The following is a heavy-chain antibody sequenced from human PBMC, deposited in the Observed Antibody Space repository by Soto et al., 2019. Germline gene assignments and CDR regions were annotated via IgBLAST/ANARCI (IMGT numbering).Heavy chain of an antibody. V-gene: IGHV3-23*01. J-gene: IGHJ5*02. CDR3: AKESRSHPQGWFDP. D-gene: IGHD2-15*01. CDR1: GFTFSSYA. Sequence: EVQLLESGGGLVQPGESLRLSCAASGFTFSSYAMTWVRQAPGKGLDWVSAISGSGDYTYFADSVKGRFTLSRDNSKDTLYLQMSSLRVEDTAIYYCAKESRSHPQGWFDPWGQGTLVTVSS. CDR2: ISGSGDYT.